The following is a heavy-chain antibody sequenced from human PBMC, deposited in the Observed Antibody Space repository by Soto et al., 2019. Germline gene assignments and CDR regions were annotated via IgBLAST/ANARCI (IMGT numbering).Heavy chain of an antibody. CDR2: ISGSSDNI. Sequence: EVQLVESGGALVKPGGSMRLSCAASGFTFITYTMNWVRQAPGKGLEWVSSISGSSDNIYYADSVQGRFTISRDNAKTSLYLQMDSLRAEDTAVYYCARDFVVVPAAIGDYWGPGTLVTVSS. CDR1: GFTFITYT. J-gene: IGHJ4*02. D-gene: IGHD2-2*01. CDR3: ARDFVVVPAAIGDY. V-gene: IGHV3-21*02.